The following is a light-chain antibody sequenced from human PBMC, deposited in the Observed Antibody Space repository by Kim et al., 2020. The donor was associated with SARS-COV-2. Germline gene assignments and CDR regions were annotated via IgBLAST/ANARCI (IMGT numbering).Light chain of an antibody. CDR1: QSVTTN. CDR2: DAS. J-gene: IGKJ4*01. Sequence: GAPGERVTISCRASQSVTTNLAWYQQKPGQTPSLVIYDASTRATDIPGRFSGSGSGAEFTLTISSLQSEDFALYYCQQYHKWPLTFGGGTKVDIK. CDR3: QQYHKWPLT. V-gene: IGKV3-15*01.